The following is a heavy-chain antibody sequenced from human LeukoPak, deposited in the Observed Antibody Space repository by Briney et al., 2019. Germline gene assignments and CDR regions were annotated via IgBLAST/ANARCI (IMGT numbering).Heavy chain of an antibody. V-gene: IGHV1-2*02. CDR1: GYTFTGYY. Sequence: ASVKVSCKASGYTFTGYYMHWVRQAPGQGLEWMGWINPNSGGTNYAQKFQGRVTMTRDTSISTAYMELSRPRSDDTAVYYCARSSPNSGSYYYYYYMDVWGKGTTVTISS. J-gene: IGHJ6*03. D-gene: IGHD1-26*01. CDR3: ARSSPNSGSYYYYYYMDV. CDR2: INPNSGGT.